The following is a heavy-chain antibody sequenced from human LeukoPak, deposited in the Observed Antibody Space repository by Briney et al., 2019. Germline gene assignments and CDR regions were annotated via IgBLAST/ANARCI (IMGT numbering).Heavy chain of an antibody. CDR3: ARRVWYYDSSGYRFDY. V-gene: IGHV4-61*05. D-gene: IGHD3-22*01. CDR1: GGSISSSSYY. CDR2: IYYSGST. J-gene: IGHJ4*02. Sequence: SETLSLTCTVSGGSISSSSYYWSWIRQPPGKGLEWIGYIYYSGSTSYNPSLKSRVTISVDTSKNQFSLKLSSVTAADTAVYYCARRVWYYDSSGYRFDYWGQGTLVTVSS.